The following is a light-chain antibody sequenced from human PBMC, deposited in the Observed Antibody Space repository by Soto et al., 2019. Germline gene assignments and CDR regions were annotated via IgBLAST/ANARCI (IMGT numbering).Light chain of an antibody. CDR3: QQYTSYSRA. Sequence: DIQMTQSPSTLSASVGDRVTITYRASQSISHFLAWYQQKPGKVPKILIYDASNLGSGVPSRFSGSGSGTDFTLTISGLQPDDFTTYYCQQYTSYSRAFGQGTKVDIK. CDR2: DAS. V-gene: IGKV1-5*01. CDR1: QSISHF. J-gene: IGKJ1*01.